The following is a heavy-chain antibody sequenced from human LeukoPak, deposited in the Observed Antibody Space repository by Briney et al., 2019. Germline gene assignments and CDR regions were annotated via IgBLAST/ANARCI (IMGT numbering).Heavy chain of an antibody. D-gene: IGHD3-9*01. CDR2: INHSGST. CDR1: GGSFSGYY. J-gene: IGHJ5*02. Sequence: PSETLSLTCAVYGGSFSGYYWSWIRQPPGKGLEWIGEINHSGSTNYNPSLKSRVTISVDTSKNQFSLKLSSVTAADTAVYYCARGRSDILTGYPLDPWGRGTLVTVSS. CDR3: ARGRSDILTGYPLDP. V-gene: IGHV4-34*01.